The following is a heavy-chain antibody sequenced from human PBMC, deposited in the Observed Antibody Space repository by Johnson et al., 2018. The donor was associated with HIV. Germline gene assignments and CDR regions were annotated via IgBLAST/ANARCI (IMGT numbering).Heavy chain of an antibody. CDR3: AKSGFSGSYQGAYDI. D-gene: IGHD1-26*01. CDR1: GFTFSSYG. V-gene: IGHV3-30*18. Sequence: QVQLVESGGGVVQPGRSLRLSCAVSGFTFSSYGMHWVRRAPGKGLELVAVISYDGSNKYYADSVKGRFTISRDNSKNTLYLQMNSLRAEDTSVYYCAKSGFSGSYQGAYDIWGQGTMVTVSS. J-gene: IGHJ3*02. CDR2: ISYDGSNK.